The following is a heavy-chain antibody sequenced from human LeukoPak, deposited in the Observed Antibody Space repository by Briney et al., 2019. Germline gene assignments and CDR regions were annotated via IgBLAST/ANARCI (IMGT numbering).Heavy chain of an antibody. J-gene: IGHJ4*02. D-gene: IGHD3-10*01. CDR3: ARGFYGSGNYYN. CDR1: GGSFSGYY. CDR2: INHSGST. Sequence: SETLSLTCAGYGGSFSGYYWSWIRQPPGKGLEWIGEINHSGSTNYNPSLKSRVTISVDTSKNQFSLKLSFVTAADTAVYYCARGFYGSGNYYNWGQGTLVTVSS. V-gene: IGHV4-34*01.